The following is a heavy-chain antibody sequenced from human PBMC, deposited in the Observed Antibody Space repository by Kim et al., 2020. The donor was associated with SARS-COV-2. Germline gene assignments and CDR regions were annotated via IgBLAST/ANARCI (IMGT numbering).Heavy chain of an antibody. CDR1: GFTFSSYG. CDR2: ISYDGSNK. CDR3: ARGAGPGAYYYYYGMDV. J-gene: IGHJ6*02. V-gene: IGHV3-30*03. Sequence: GGSLRLSCAASGFTFSSYGMHWVRQAPGKGLEWVAVISYDGSNKYYADSVKGRFTISRDNSKNTLYLQMNSLRAEDTAVYYCARGAGPGAYYYYYGMDVWGQGTTGTVSS.